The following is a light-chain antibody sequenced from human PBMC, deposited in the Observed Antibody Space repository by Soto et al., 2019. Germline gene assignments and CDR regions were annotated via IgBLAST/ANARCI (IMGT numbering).Light chain of an antibody. J-gene: IGKJ4*01. V-gene: IGKV1-39*01. CDR3: QQSYSTPFT. CDR2: AAS. Sequence: DIQMTQSPSSLSASVGDRVTITCRASQSISSYLNWYQQKPGKAPKLLIYAASSLQSGVPSRFSGSGSGTEFTLTISSLQPEDFATYYCQQSYSTPFTFGVGTKVEIK. CDR1: QSISSY.